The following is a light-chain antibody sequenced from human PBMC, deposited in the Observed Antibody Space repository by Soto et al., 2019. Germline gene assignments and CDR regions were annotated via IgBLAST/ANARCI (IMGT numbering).Light chain of an antibody. Sequence: QAVLTQPPSVFAAPGQKVTISLSGSNPDIGNNYVSWYQHLPGTAPKLLIYENNKRPSGIPDRFSGSKSGTSATLGITGLQTGDEADYYCGTWDSSLSADVFGTGTKVTVL. V-gene: IGLV1-51*02. CDR3: GTWDSSLSADV. CDR1: NPDIGNNY. J-gene: IGLJ1*01. CDR2: ENN.